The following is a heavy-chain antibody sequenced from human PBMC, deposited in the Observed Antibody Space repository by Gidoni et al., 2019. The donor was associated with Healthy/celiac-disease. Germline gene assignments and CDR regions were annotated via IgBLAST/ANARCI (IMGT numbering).Heavy chain of an antibody. CDR3: ARDEDFWSGYDRVKGAHWFDP. V-gene: IGHV1-18*01. CDR1: GYTFTSYG. Sequence: QLQLVQSGAEVKKPGASVKVSCKASGYTFTSYGIRWVRQAPGQGLEWMGWISAYNGNTNYAQKLQGTVTMTTDTSTSTAYMELRSLRSDDTAVYYCARDEDFWSGYDRVKGAHWFDPWGQGTLVTVSS. CDR2: ISAYNGNT. J-gene: IGHJ5*02. D-gene: IGHD3-3*01.